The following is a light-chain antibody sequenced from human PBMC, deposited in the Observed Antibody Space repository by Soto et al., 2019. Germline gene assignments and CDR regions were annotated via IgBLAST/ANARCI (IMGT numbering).Light chain of an antibody. Sequence: IVMTQSPDSLAVSLGERTTINCKYSQSVLYSSNNKYYLAWYQQKPGQPPKLLIYWASTRESGVPDRFSGGGSGTDVSLTISSLQAEDLGVYYSQQYNTTLYAFGQRPKLDIK. CDR2: WAS. CDR3: QQYNTTLYA. J-gene: IGKJ2*01. CDR1: QSVLYSSNNKYY. V-gene: IGKV4-1*01.